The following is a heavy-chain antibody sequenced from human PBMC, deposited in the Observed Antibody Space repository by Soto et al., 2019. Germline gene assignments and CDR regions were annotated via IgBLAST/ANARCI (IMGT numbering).Heavy chain of an antibody. CDR1: GFTFSSYW. V-gene: IGHV3-74*01. CDR3: ARVTGYCSSTSCYSSHTDV. J-gene: IGHJ6*03. CDR2: INSDGSST. D-gene: IGHD2-2*02. Sequence: GSLRLSCAASGFTFSSYWMHWVRQAPGKGLVWVSRINSDGSSTSYADSVKGRFTISRDNAKNTLYLQMNSLRAEDTAVYYCARVTGYCSSTSCYSSHTDVWGKGTTVTVSS.